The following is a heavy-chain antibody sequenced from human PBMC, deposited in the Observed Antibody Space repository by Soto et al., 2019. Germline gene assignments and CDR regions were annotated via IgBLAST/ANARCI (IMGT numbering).Heavy chain of an antibody. CDR3: AREEYYFDSTVYYANYYGMDV. V-gene: IGHV3-33*02. D-gene: IGHD3-22*01. CDR2: IRNDGSNK. CDR1: GFTFSTSG. Sequence: GGSLRLSCAASGFTFSTSGMHWVRQAPGKGLEWVAAIRNDGSNKYYADSAEGRFTISRDNSKNTLFLQMNSLRAEDTAVYYFAREEYYFDSTVYYANYYGMDVGGKGTTVTVPS. J-gene: IGHJ6*04.